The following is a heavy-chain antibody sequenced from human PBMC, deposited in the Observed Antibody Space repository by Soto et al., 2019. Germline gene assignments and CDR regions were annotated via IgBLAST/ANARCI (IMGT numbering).Heavy chain of an antibody. CDR1: GGPIKTGDYY. CDR3: ARAGFSYGHLLF. J-gene: IGHJ4*02. V-gene: IGHV4-30-4*01. D-gene: IGHD3-10*01. Sequence: SETLSLTCNVSGGPIKTGDYYWNWIRQPPGKGLEWIGYVFYSGATNYSTSLKSRAAISMDTSKNQFSLSLTSVTAADTAVYYCARAGFSYGHLLFWGQGSRVTVCS. CDR2: VFYSGAT.